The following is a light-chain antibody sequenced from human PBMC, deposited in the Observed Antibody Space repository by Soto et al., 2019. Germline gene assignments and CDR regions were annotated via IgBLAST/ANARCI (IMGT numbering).Light chain of an antibody. Sequence: QSALTQPASVSGSPGQSITISCTGTSSDVGGYNYVSWYQQHPGKAPKLMIYDVSNRPSGVSNRFSGSKSGKTASLTISGLQAEDEADYYCRSYTSSSTYVVFGGGTKVTVL. CDR1: SSDVGGYNY. CDR3: RSYTSSSTYVV. CDR2: DVS. J-gene: IGLJ2*01. V-gene: IGLV2-14*01.